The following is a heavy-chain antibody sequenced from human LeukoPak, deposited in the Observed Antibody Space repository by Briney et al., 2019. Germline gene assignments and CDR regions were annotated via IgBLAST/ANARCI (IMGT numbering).Heavy chain of an antibody. CDR3: ARDPSTITGRPYMDV. Sequence: ASVKVSCKASGYTFTSYYMHWVRQAPGQGLEWMGIINPSGGSTSYARKFQGRVTMTRDTSTSTVYMELSSLRSEDTAVYYCARDPSTITGRPYMDVWGKGTTVTVFS. V-gene: IGHV1-46*01. D-gene: IGHD1-20*01. J-gene: IGHJ6*03. CDR1: GYTFTSYY. CDR2: INPSGGST.